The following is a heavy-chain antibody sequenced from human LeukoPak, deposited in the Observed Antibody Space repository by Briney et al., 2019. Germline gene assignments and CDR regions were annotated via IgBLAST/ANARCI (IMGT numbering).Heavy chain of an antibody. D-gene: IGHD5-12*01. CDR3: ARDRGYTQDY. Sequence: GGSLRLSCEASGFTFSNYWMHWVRQAPGKGLVWVSLIKSDGTSTSYADSVKGRFTISRDNAKSTLYLQISSLRADDTAVYYCARDRGYTQDYWGQGTLVTVSS. CDR1: GFTFSNYW. J-gene: IGHJ4*02. CDR2: IKSDGTST. V-gene: IGHV3-74*01.